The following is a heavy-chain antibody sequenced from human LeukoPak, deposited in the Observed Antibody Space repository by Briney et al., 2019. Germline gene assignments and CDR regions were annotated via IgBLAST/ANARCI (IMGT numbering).Heavy chain of an antibody. CDR3: ARSIDVGGGVDY. J-gene: IGHJ4*02. CDR2: INPSGGST. Sequence: ASVKVSCKASGYTFTSYYMHWVRQAPGQGLEWMGIINPSGGSTSYAQKFQGRVTMTRDMSTSTVYMELSRLRSDDTAVYYCARSIDVGGGVDYWGQGTLVTVSS. CDR1: GYTFTSYY. D-gene: IGHD3-16*01. V-gene: IGHV1-46*01.